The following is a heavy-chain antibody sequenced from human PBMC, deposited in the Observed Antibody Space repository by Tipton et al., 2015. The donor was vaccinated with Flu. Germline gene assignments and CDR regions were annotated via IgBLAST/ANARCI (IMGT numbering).Heavy chain of an antibody. V-gene: IGHV3-72*01. CDR3: TRVNILTGYYSFDY. CDR1: GFTFSDQY. CDR2: SRNKANSYIT. J-gene: IGHJ4*02. D-gene: IGHD3-9*01. Sequence: SLRLSCAASGFTFSDQYIDWVRQAPGKGLEWVGRSRNKANSYITENAASVKGRFTISRDDSQNSLYLQMNSLKTEDTAVYFCTRVNILTGYYSFDYWGQGTLVTVSS.